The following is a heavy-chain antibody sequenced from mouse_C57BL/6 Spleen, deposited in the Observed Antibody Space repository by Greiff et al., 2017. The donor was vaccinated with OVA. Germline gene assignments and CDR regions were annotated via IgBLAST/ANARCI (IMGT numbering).Heavy chain of an antibody. J-gene: IGHJ3*01. Sequence: QVHVKQPGAELVRPGSSVKLSCKASGYTFTSYWMHWVKQRPIQGLEWIGNIDPSDSETHYNQKFKDKATLTVAKSSSTAYMQLSSLTSEDSAVYYCARGDWDPFAYWGQGTLVTVSA. CDR1: GYTFTSYW. CDR3: ARGDWDPFAY. V-gene: IGHV1-52*01. CDR2: IDPSDSET. D-gene: IGHD4-1*01.